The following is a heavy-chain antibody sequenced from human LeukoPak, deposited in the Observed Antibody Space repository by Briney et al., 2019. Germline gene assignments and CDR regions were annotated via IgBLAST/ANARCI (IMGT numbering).Heavy chain of an antibody. J-gene: IGHJ4*02. CDR3: ARDVQQLFDY. CDR2: IKQDGSEK. CDR1: GFTVTEYA. V-gene: IGHV3-7*01. D-gene: IGHD6-13*01. Sequence: GGSLRLSCAASGFTVTEYAMTWIRQSPGKGLEWVANIKQDGSEKYYVDSVKGRFTISRDNAKNSLYLQMNSLRAEDTAVYYCARDVQQLFDYWGQGTLVTVSS.